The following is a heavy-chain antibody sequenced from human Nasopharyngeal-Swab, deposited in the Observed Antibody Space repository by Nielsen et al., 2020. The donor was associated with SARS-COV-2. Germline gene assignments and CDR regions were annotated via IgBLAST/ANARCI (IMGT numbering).Heavy chain of an antibody. CDR1: GFTFSSYA. J-gene: IGHJ4*02. V-gene: IGHV3-23*01. CDR3: AKSKIMITFGGARDYFDY. D-gene: IGHD3-16*01. CDR2: ISGSGGST. Sequence: GGSLRLSCAASGFTFSSYAMSWVRQAPGKGLEWVSAISGSGGSTYHADSEKGRFTISRDNSKNTLYLQMNSLRAEDTAVYYCAKSKIMITFGGARDYFDYWGQGILVTVSS.